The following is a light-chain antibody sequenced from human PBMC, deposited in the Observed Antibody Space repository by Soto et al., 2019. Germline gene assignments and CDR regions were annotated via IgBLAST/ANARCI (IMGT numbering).Light chain of an antibody. V-gene: IGKV3-15*01. CDR2: DAS. Sequence: EIVMTQSPATLSVSPGEKATLSCGASQSVVSKLAWYQQKPGQGPRLLIYDASSRATGIPARFSGSGSGTEFTLTISSLQSEDFAVYYCQHYSTWLWTFGQGTKVEIK. J-gene: IGKJ1*01. CDR1: QSVVSK. CDR3: QHYSTWLWT.